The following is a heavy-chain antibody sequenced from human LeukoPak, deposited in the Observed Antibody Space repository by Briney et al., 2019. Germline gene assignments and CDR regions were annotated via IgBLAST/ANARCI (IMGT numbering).Heavy chain of an antibody. V-gene: IGHV4-31*03. CDR3: AREDTAMVTSPLVY. D-gene: IGHD5-18*01. CDR2: IYYSGST. Sequence: SETLSLTCTVSGGSISSGCYYWSWIRQHPGKGLEWIGYIYYSGSTYYNPSLQSRVTISVDTSKNQFSLKLSSVTAADTAVYYCAREDTAMVTSPLVYWGQGTLVTVSS. CDR1: GGSISSGCYY. J-gene: IGHJ4*02.